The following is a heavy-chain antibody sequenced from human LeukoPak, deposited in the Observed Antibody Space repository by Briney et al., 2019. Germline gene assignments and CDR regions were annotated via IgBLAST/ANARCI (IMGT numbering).Heavy chain of an antibody. Sequence: SVKVSCKASGGAFSSYAISWVRQAPGQGLEWMGGIIPIFGTANYAQKFQGRVTITADESTSTAYMELSRLRSEDTAVYYCASLLRPGITYDAFDIWGQGTMVTVSS. J-gene: IGHJ3*02. CDR1: GGAFSSYA. CDR3: ASLLRPGITYDAFDI. V-gene: IGHV1-69*01. CDR2: IIPIFGTA. D-gene: IGHD3-3*01.